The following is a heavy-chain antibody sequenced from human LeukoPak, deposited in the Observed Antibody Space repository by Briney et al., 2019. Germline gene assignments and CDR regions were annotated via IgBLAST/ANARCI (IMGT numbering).Heavy chain of an antibody. J-gene: IGHJ3*02. Sequence: SETLSLTCAVSGYSISSGYDWGWIRQPPVKGLEWIGSIYHSGSTYYNPSLKSRVTISVDTSKNQFSLKLSSVTAADTAVYYCARVGKKRWLQFRDAFDIWGQGTMVTVSS. CDR1: GYSISSGYD. V-gene: IGHV4-38-2*01. CDR2: IYHSGST. CDR3: ARVGKKRWLQFRDAFDI. D-gene: IGHD5-24*01.